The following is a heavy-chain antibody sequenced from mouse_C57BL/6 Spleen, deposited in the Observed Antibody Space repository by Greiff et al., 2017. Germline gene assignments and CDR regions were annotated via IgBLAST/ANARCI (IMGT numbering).Heavy chain of an antibody. CDR1: GFNIKDDY. CDR2: IDPESGDT. J-gene: IGHJ3*01. D-gene: IGHD4-1*01. CDR3: TAGSWFAY. Sequence: VQLQQSGAELVRPGASVKLSCTASGFNIKDDYMHLVKRRPERGLEWNSWIDPESGDTEYASYFQGKATITADTSSNTAYLQLSRLTSEDTAVYYCTAGSWFAYWGQGTLVTVSA. V-gene: IGHV14-4*01.